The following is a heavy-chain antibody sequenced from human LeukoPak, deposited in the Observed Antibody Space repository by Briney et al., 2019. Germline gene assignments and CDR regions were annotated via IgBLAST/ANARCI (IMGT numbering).Heavy chain of an antibody. CDR2: ISGSGGSP. V-gene: IGHV3-23*01. CDR3: AKLPPGRLRFLEWYVDY. CDR1: RFPLSRHA. D-gene: IGHD3-3*01. Sequence: GGALRLPFSGSRFPLSRHALSWVRPAPGKGLGWVSAISGSGGSPYYADSVKGRFTISRDNSKNTLYLQMNSLRAEDTAVYYCAKLPPGRLRFLEWYVDYWGQGTLVTVSS. J-gene: IGHJ4*02.